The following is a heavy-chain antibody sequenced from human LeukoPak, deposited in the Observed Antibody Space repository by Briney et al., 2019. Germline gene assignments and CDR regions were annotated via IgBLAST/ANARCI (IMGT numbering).Heavy chain of an antibody. V-gene: IGHV3-7*01. D-gene: IGHD3-16*02. CDR1: GFTFSSFW. Sequence: GGSLRLSCAASGFTFSSFWMSWVRQAPGKGLEWVANMKQDGSQKYYVDSVKGRFTISRDNVQNSLYLQMNSLRAEDTAVYYCARGRDYDYVWGSYRRPYFDYWGQGTLVTVSS. CDR3: ARGRDYDYVWGSYRRPYFDY. CDR2: MKQDGSQK. J-gene: IGHJ4*02.